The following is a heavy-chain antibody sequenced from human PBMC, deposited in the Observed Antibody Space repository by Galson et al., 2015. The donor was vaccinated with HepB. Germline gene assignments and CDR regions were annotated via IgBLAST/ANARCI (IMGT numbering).Heavy chain of an antibody. CDR2: ISGTGGRT. J-gene: IGHJ3*01. Sequence: SLRLSCAASGFTFRGSAMGWVRHAPGKGLEWVSTISGTGGRTSSAESVKGRFLLSRDNANNTLYPQMSSLSAEDTAVYYCAKLGPSDYYDSSSYNYGAFDVWGQGTVVTVSS. CDR3: AKLGPSDYYDSSSYNYGAFDV. V-gene: IGHV3-23*01. D-gene: IGHD3-22*01. CDR1: GFTFRGSA.